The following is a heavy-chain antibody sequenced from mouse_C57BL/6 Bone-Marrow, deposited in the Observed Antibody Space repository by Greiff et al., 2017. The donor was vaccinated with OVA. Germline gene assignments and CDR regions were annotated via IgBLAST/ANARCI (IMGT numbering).Heavy chain of an antibody. J-gene: IGHJ4*01. CDR2: IDPSDSYT. V-gene: IGHV1-69*01. D-gene: IGHD2-4*01. CDR1: GYTFTSYW. Sequence: VQLQQPGAELVMPGASVKLSCKASGYTFTSYWMHWVKQRPGQGLEWIGEIDPSDSYTNYNQKFKGKSTLTVDKSSSTAYMQLSSLTSEDSAVYYCAISLYYDYGESAMDYWGQGTSVTVSS. CDR3: AISLYYDYGESAMDY.